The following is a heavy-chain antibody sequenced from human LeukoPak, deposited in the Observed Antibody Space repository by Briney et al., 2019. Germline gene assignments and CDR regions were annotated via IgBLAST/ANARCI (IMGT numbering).Heavy chain of an antibody. CDR3: ARGTTLYDSSGDDFDY. CDR2: IWYDGSNK. V-gene: IGHV3-33*01. Sequence: PGGSLRLSCAASGFTFSSYGMHWVRQAPGKGLGWVAVIWYDGSNKYYADSVKGRFTISRDNSKNTLYLQMYCLRAEDTAVYYCARGTTLYDSSGDDFDYWGQGTLVTVSS. D-gene: IGHD3-22*01. J-gene: IGHJ4*02. CDR1: GFTFSSYG.